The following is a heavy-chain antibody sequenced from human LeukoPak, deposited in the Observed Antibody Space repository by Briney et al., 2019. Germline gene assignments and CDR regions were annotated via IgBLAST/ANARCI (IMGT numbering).Heavy chain of an antibody. D-gene: IGHD1-1*01. CDR3: VKDNEAGGSPFDR. J-gene: IGHJ4*02. V-gene: IGHV3-64D*06. Sequence: GGSLRLSCSASGFILRSHAMHWVRQTPGKGLEYVSRISDNGGSTYYADSVKGRFTISRDNSKNTLYLQMSSLRAVDTAVYYCVKDNEAGGSPFDRWGQGTLVTVSS. CDR2: ISDNGGST. CDR1: GFILRSHA.